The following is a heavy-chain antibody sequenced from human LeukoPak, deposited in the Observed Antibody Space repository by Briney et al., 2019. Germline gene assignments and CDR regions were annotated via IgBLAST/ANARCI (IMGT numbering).Heavy chain of an antibody. D-gene: IGHD5-24*01. V-gene: IGHV3-49*04. CDR3: TRGSRGGYNCDY. J-gene: IGHJ4*02. CDR1: GFTFGDYA. Sequence: GGSLRLSCTASGFTFGDYAMSWVRQAPGKGLEWVGFIRSKAYGGTTEYAASVKGRFTISRDDSKSIAYLQMNSLKTEDTAVYYCTRGSRGGYNCDYWGQGTLVTVSS. CDR2: IRSKAYGGTT.